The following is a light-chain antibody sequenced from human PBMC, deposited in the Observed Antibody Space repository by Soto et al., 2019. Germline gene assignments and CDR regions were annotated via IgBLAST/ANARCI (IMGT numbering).Light chain of an antibody. CDR1: QSIGRF. CDR3: QQCHMGWT. J-gene: IGKJ1*01. Sequence: DIQMTQSPSTLSASVGDRVTITCRASQSIGRFLAWYQHQPGKAPKLLIYDASTLESGVPSRFSGTGSGTEFTFSITSLQPEDFGTYYCQQCHMGWTFGQRTKVDFK. V-gene: IGKV1-5*01. CDR2: DAS.